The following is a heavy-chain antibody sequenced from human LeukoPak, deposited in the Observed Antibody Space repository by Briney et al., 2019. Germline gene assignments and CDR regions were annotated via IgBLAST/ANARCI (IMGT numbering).Heavy chain of an antibody. V-gene: IGHV3-21*01. Sequence: GGPLRLSCAASGFTFSSYSMNWVRQAPGKGLEWVSSISSSSSYIYYADSVKGRFTISRDNAKNSLYLQMNSLRAEDTAVYYCARELGIAAAGTWYYYYYMDVWGKGTTVTVSS. CDR1: GFTFSSYS. D-gene: IGHD6-13*01. J-gene: IGHJ6*03. CDR2: ISSSSSYI. CDR3: ARELGIAAAGTWYYYYYMDV.